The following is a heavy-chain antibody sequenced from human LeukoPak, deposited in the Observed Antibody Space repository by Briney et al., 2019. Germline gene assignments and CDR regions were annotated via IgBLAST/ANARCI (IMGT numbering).Heavy chain of an antibody. J-gene: IGHJ6*02. CDR2: IKQDGSEK. D-gene: IGHD3-3*01. CDR1: GFTFSSYW. Sequence: HPGGSLRLSCAASGFTFSSYWMSWVRQPPGKGLEWVANIKQDGSEKYYVDSVKGRFTISRDNAKNSLYLQMNSLRAEDTAVYYCARDLRSDYYYYYYYGMDVWGQGTTVTVSS. V-gene: IGHV3-7*01. CDR3: ARDLRSDYYYYYYYGMDV.